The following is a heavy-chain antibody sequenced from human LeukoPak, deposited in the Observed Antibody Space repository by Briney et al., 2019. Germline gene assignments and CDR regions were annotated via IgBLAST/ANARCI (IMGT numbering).Heavy chain of an antibody. CDR2: IRQDGDTK. V-gene: IGHV3-7*03. J-gene: IGHJ4*02. D-gene: IGHD6-13*01. CDR3: ARSLPYGTTWYGRSDF. CDR1: GFTFGDDG. Sequence: GGSLRLSCTASGFTFGDDGMSWFRQAPGKGLEWVANIRQDGDTKYYVDSVKGRFTISRDNAMNSLYLQMNSLRAEDTAIYYCARSLPYGTTWYGRSDFWGQGTLVTVSS.